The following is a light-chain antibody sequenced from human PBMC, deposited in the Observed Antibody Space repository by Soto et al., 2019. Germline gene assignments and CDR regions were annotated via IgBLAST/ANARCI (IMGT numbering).Light chain of an antibody. CDR1: SNDIGVYNY. J-gene: IGLJ2*01. Sequence: QSALTQPASVSGSPGQSITLSCSGTSNDIGVYNYVSWYQQHPGKAAKLIIYDVSNRASGVSNRFSGSKSGNTASLTISGLQAEDEADYYCSSYPSNTVLFGGATKLTVL. CDR3: SSYPSNTVL. V-gene: IGLV2-14*03. CDR2: DVS.